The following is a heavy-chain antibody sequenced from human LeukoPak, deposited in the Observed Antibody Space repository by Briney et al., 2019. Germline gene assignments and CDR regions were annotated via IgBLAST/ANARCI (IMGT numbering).Heavy chain of an antibody. V-gene: IGHV4-30-4*08. Sequence: SETLSLTCTVSGRSISRVDYYWSWIRQPPGKGLEWIGYMYYSGSTYYNPSLKSRVTISVDTSKNQFSLKLSSVTAADTAVYYCARSIAVASVPFDPWGQETLVTVSS. CDR1: GRSISRVDYY. D-gene: IGHD6-19*01. J-gene: IGHJ5*02. CDR3: ARSIAVASVPFDP. CDR2: MYYSGST.